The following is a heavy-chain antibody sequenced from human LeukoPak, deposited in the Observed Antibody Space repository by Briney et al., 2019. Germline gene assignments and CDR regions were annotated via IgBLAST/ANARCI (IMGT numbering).Heavy chain of an antibody. V-gene: IGHV1-2*02. CDR3: ASEAFCVGGSCQLHRVAS. J-gene: IGHJ4*02. CDR2: IDANSGDT. CDR1: GYTFSAYY. D-gene: IGHD2-15*01. Sequence: GASVKVSCKASGYTFSAYYMHWVRQAPGQGLEWMGWIDANSGDTKYAQKFQGRVTITRDTSIGTAYMELNSLISDVTAVYYCASEAFCVGGSCQLHRVASWGPGTQVTVSS.